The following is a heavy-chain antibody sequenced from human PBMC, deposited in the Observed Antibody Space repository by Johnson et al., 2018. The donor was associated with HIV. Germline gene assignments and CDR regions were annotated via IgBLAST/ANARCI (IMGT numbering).Heavy chain of an antibody. CDR1: GFTFSSYW. J-gene: IGHJ3*02. D-gene: IGHD3-16*01. V-gene: IGHV3-30*02. Sequence: QVQLVESGGGLVQPGGSLRLSCAASGFTFSSYWMSWVRQAPGKGLEWVAFIRYDGSNKYYADSVKGRFTISRDNRKNTLYMQMNSLRAEDTAVYYCARRFGAAFDIWGQGTMVTVSS. CDR3: ARRFGAAFDI. CDR2: IRYDGSNK.